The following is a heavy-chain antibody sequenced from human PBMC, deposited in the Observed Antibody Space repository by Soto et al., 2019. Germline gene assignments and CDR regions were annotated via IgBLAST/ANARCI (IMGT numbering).Heavy chain of an antibody. D-gene: IGHD6-13*01. CDR1: GFAFSGYY. CDR3: GGEPQQLAY. Sequence: QVQLVESGGDLVKPGGSLRLSCAASGFAFSGYYMSWIRRAPGKGLESLAYVSPSGDRAVYADSVEGRFTISRDNAQNSLYLQMNSLRPEDTGVYYCGGEPQQLAYWGQGTLVTVSS. J-gene: IGHJ4*02. V-gene: IGHV3-11*01. CDR2: VSPSGDRA.